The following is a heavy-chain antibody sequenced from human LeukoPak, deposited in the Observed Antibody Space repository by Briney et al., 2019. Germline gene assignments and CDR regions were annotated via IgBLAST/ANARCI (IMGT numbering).Heavy chain of an antibody. CDR3: ATILGYCSGGSCYHPDYFDY. CDR1: GYTFTGYY. CDR2: FNPNSGGT. Sequence: ASVKVSCKASGYTFTGYYMHWVRQAPGQGLEWMGWFNPNSGGTNYAQKFQGRVTMTRDTSISTAYMELSRLRSDDTAVYYCATILGYCSGGSCYHPDYFDYWGQGTLVTVSS. D-gene: IGHD2-15*01. V-gene: IGHV1-2*02. J-gene: IGHJ4*02.